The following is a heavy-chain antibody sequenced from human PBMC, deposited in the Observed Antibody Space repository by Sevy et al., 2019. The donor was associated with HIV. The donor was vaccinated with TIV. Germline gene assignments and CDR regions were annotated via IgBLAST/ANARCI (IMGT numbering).Heavy chain of an antibody. D-gene: IGHD4-4*01. CDR3: ATTTVPFNYYYYYYMDV. V-gene: IGHV3-11*06. Sequence: GGSLRLSCAASGFTFSDYYMSWIRQAPGKGLEWVSYISSSSSYTNYADSVKGRFTISSDNAKNSLYLQMNSLRAEYTAVYYCATTTVPFNYYYYYYMDVWGKGTTVTVSS. CDR2: ISSSSSYT. J-gene: IGHJ6*03. CDR1: GFTFSDYY.